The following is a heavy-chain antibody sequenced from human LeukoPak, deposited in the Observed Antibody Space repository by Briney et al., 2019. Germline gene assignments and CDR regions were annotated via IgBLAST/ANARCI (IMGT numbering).Heavy chain of an antibody. J-gene: IGHJ5*02. Sequence: GGSLRLSCAASGFTFSSCGMHWVRQAPGKGLEWVAVIWYDGSNKYYADSVKGRFTISRDNSKNTLYLQMNSLRAEDTAVYYCARGGGGDGLRDWFDPWGQGTLVTVSS. D-gene: IGHD4-17*01. CDR3: ARGGGGDGLRDWFDP. CDR2: IWYDGSNK. V-gene: IGHV3-33*01. CDR1: GFTFSSCG.